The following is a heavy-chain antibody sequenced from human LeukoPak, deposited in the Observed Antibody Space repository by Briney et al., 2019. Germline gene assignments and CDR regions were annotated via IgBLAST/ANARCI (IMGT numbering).Heavy chain of an antibody. V-gene: IGHV3-53*01. D-gene: IGHD2-2*01. CDR2: IYSDGST. J-gene: IGHJ3*02. CDR3: ARDSRDIIVVPAARIFDI. CDR1: GFTVSSSY. Sequence: GGSLRLSCAASGFTVSSSYMTWVRQAPGKGLEWVSVIYSDGSTYYADSVKDRFTISRDNSKNTLYLQLNSLRAEDTAVYYCARDSRDIIVVPAARIFDIWGQGTMVTVSS.